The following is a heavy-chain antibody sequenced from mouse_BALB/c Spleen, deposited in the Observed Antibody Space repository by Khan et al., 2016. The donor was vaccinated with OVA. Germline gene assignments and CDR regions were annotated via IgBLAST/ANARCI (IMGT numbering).Heavy chain of an antibody. Sequence: QIQLVQSGPELKKPGETVKISCKASGYTFTNYGMNWVKQAPGKGLKWMGWINTYTGEPTYTDDFKGRFAFSLETSASPAYLQSNNHKNEDMATYFCARGASYWYFDVWGAGTTVTVSS. CDR2: INTYTGEP. V-gene: IGHV9-1*02. CDR1: GYTFTNYG. J-gene: IGHJ1*01. CDR3: ARGASYWYFDV.